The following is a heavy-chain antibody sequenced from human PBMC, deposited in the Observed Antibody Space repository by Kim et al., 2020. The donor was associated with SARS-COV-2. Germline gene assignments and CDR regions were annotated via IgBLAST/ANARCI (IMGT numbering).Heavy chain of an antibody. CDR3: ARDRRIAVAGVGWFDP. CDR1: GGSISSSSYY. J-gene: IGHJ5*02. Sequence: SETLSLTCTVSGGSISSSSYYWGWIRQPPGKGLEWIGSIYYSGSTYYNPSLKSRVTISVDTSKNQFSLKLSSVTAADTAVYYCARDRRIAVAGVGWFDP. D-gene: IGHD6-19*01. CDR2: IYYSGST. V-gene: IGHV4-39*07.